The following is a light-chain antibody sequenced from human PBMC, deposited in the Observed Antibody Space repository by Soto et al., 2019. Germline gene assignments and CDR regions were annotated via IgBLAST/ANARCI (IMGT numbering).Light chain of an antibody. CDR1: QSISSY. CDR2: GAS. Sequence: EIVMTQSPATLSVSPGERATLSCRASQSISSYLAWYQQKPGQAPRLLIYGASTRATDIPARFSGGGSGTEFTLTINSLQSEDVAVYYCHQVNDWPRGTFGQGTKVEGK. CDR3: HQVNDWPRGT. J-gene: IGKJ1*01. V-gene: IGKV3-15*01.